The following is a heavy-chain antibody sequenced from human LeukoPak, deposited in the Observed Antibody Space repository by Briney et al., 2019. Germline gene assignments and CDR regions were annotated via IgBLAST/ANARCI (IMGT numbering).Heavy chain of an antibody. CDR3: ASSGSYRFDY. CDR2: ITASGTAM. D-gene: IGHD1-26*01. J-gene: IGHJ4*02. Sequence: QASETLSLTCTVSGGSISGSSYYWGWVRQAPGKGLEWVSHITASGTAMFYADSVKGRFTISRDNAKNSLYLQMNSLRDEDTAVYYCASSGSYRFDYWGQGTLVTVSS. V-gene: IGHV3-48*02. CDR1: GGSISGSSYY.